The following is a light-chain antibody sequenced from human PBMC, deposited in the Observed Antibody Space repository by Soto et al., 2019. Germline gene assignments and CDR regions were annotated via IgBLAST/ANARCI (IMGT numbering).Light chain of an antibody. CDR3: HQYNSWPRGT. V-gene: IGKV3-15*01. CDR2: GAS. CDR1: QSVSSD. J-gene: IGKJ3*01. Sequence: EMVMTQSPATLSVSPGERATLSCRASQSVSSDLAWYQQKPGQAPRLLIYGASTRATGIPARFSGSGSGTEFTLTISGLQSEDSAVYYCHQYNSWPRGTFGPGTKVEIK.